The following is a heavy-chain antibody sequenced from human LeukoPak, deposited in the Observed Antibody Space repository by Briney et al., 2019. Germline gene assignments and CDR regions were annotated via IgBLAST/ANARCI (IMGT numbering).Heavy chain of an antibody. V-gene: IGHV1-46*01. CDR2: INPSDGRT. D-gene: IGHD2-2*01. CDR1: GYTFTGYY. Sequence: ASVKVSCKASGYTFTGYYMHWVRQAPGQGLEWLGIINPSDGRTTYSPNFQDRVALTRDMSTSTVYMELSGLRSEDTALYYCARGSRFLDFWGQGTLVTVSS. J-gene: IGHJ4*02. CDR3: ARGSRFLDF.